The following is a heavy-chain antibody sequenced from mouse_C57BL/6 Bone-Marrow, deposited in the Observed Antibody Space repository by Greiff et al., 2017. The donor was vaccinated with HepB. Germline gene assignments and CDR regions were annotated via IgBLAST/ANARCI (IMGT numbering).Heavy chain of an antibody. J-gene: IGHJ2*01. CDR3: ARGGSSGYALDY. CDR1: GYAFTNYL. D-gene: IGHD3-2*02. Sequence: QVQLKESGAELVRPGTSVKVSCKASGYAFTNYLIEWVKQRPGQGLEWIGVINPGSGGTNYNEKFKGKATLTADKSSSTAYMQLSSLTSEDSAVYFCARGGSSGYALDYWGQGTTLTVSS. V-gene: IGHV1-54*01. CDR2: INPGSGGT.